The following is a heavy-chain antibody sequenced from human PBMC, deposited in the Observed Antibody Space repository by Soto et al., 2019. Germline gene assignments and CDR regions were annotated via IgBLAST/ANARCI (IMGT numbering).Heavy chain of an antibody. J-gene: IGHJ5*02. Sequence: SETLSLTCAVYGGSFSGYYWSWIRQPPGKGLEWFGYIYYSGSTNYNPSLKSRVTISVDTSKNQFSLKLSSVTAADTAVYYCARGEYQLPIAYWFDPWGQGTLVTVS. CDR3: ARGEYQLPIAYWFDP. V-gene: IGHV4-59*01. CDR2: IYYSGST. D-gene: IGHD2-2*01. CDR1: GGSFSGYY.